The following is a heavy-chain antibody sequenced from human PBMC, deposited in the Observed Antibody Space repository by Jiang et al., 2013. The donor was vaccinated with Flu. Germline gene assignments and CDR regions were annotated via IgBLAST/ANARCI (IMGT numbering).Heavy chain of an antibody. CDR3: ASFSDSSGYPDAFDI. CDR1: GGSISSYY. Sequence: GSGLVKPSETLSLTCTVSGGSISSYYWSWIRQPPGKGLEWIGYIYYSGSTNYNPSLKSRVTISVDTSKNQFSLKLSSVTAADTAVYYCASFSDSSGYPDAFDIWGQRDNGQPSLQ. V-gene: IGHV4-59*08. D-gene: IGHD3-22*01. CDR2: IYYSGST. J-gene: IGHJ3*02.